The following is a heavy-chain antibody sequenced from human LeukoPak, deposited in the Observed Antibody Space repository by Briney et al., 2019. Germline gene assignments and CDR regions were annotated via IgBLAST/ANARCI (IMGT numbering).Heavy chain of an antibody. CDR3: ASQSKAIDY. D-gene: IGHD5-12*01. CDR2: INHSGST. J-gene: IGHJ4*02. Sequence: PSETLSLTCAVYGGSFSGYYWSWICQPPGKGLEWIGEINHSGSTNYNPSLKSRVTISVDTSKNQFSLKLSSVTAADTAVYYCASQSKAIDYWGQGTLVTVSS. V-gene: IGHV4-34*01. CDR1: GGSFSGYY.